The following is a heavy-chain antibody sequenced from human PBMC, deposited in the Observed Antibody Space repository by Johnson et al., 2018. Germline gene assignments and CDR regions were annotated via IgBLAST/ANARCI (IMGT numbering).Heavy chain of an antibody. CDR3: ASKGVDYGGNPHFYGMDV. J-gene: IGHJ6*02. D-gene: IGHD4-23*01. CDR2: IKQDGSEK. Sequence: VQLVQSGGGVVQPGGSLRLSCAASGFTFSRYWMSWVRQAPGKGLEWVASIKQDGSEKYYVDSVRGRFTISRDNAKNSLYLQMNSLRAEDTAVNYCASKGVDYGGNPHFYGMDVWGQGTTVTVSS. V-gene: IGHV3-7*03. CDR1: GFTFSRYW.